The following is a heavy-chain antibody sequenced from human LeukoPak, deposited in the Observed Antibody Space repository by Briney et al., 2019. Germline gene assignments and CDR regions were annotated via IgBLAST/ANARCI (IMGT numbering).Heavy chain of an antibody. CDR3: ARGEFGYSSGWSQYEFDY. CDR2: INSSGGNT. D-gene: IGHD6-19*01. V-gene: IGHV1-46*01. CDR1: GYTFTSYY. Sequence: ASVKVSCKASGYTFTSYYMHWVRQAPGQGLEWMGIINSSGGNTSYAQKFQGRVTMTRDTSTSTVYMELSSLRSEDTAVYYCARGEFGYSSGWSQYEFDYWGQGTLVTVSS. J-gene: IGHJ4*02.